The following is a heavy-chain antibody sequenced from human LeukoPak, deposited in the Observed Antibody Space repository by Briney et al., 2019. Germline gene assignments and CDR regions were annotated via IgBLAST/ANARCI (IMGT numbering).Heavy chain of an antibody. CDR1: GYTLTELS. Sequence: GASVKVSCKVSGYTLTELSMHWVRQAPGKGLEWMGGFDPEDGETIYAQKFQSRVTMTEDTSTDTAYMELSSLRSEDAAVYYCATGGSGSYHNWFDPWGQGTLVTVSS. CDR2: FDPEDGET. D-gene: IGHD1-26*01. CDR3: ATGGSGSYHNWFDP. J-gene: IGHJ5*02. V-gene: IGHV1-24*01.